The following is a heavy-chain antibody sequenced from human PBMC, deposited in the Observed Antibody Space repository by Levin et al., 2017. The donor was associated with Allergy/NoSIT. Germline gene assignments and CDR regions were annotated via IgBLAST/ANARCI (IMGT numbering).Heavy chain of an antibody. V-gene: IGHV1-8*01. CDR1: GYTFTSYD. Sequence: ASVKVSCKASGYTFTSYDINWVRQATGQGLEWMGWMNPNSGNTGYAQKFQGRVTMTRNTSISTAYMELSSLRSEDTAVYYCARGPQYSSTWYFYYSMDVWGKGTTVTVSS. D-gene: IGHD6-13*01. J-gene: IGHJ6*03. CDR3: ARGPQYSSTWYFYYSMDV. CDR2: MNPNSGNT.